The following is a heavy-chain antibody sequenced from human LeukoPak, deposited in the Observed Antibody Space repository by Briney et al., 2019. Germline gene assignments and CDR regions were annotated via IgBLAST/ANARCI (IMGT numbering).Heavy chain of an antibody. CDR3: AKARTLTQWFGSPAD. CDR2: IRYDGSNK. D-gene: IGHD3-10*01. J-gene: IGHJ4*02. Sequence: GGSLRLSCAASGFTFSSYGMHWVRQAPGKGLEWVAFIRYDGSNKYYADSVKGRFTISRDNSKNTLYLQMNSLRAEDTAVYYCAKARTLTQWFGSPADWGQGTLVTVSS. CDR1: GFTFSSYG. V-gene: IGHV3-30*02.